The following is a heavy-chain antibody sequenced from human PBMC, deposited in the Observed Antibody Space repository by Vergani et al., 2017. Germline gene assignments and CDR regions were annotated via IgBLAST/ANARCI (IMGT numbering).Heavy chain of an antibody. CDR2: IRSKNDGGTA. CDR3: YTDYHDY. D-gene: IGHD2-2*02. J-gene: IGHJ4*02. Sequence: EVQVVETGGGLVQPGGSLRLSCAASGFTVSSNYMSWVRQAPGKGLEWIGRIRSKNDGGTADYAAPLKGRFTISRDDSKDSAFLLVNNLKTEDTAVYFCYTDYHDYWGQGTLVTVSS. CDR1: GFTVSSNY. V-gene: IGHV3-15*01.